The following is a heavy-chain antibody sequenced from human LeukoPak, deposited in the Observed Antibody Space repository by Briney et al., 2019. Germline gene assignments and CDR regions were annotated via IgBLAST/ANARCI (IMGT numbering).Heavy chain of an antibody. CDR1: GGTFRTSG. CDR2: VIPVFGTS. CDR3: ARVTGGWIQLWFRSPPTIYYMDV. Sequence: GASVKVSCKASGGTFRTSGVNWVRQAPGQRLEWMGCVIPVFGTSNYAEKFQDRVTITADESTSTAYMELSSLRSEDTAVYYCARVTGGWIQLWFRSPPTIYYMDVWGKGTTVTVSS. V-gene: IGHV1-69*13. J-gene: IGHJ6*03. D-gene: IGHD5-18*01.